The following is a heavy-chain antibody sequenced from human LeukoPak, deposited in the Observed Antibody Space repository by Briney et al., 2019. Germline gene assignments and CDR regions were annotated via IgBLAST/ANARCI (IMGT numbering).Heavy chain of an antibody. J-gene: IGHJ4*02. D-gene: IGHD6-19*01. CDR3: AAGSSGTYYYFDY. Sequence: GGSLRLSCVASGFTFTNYGMHWVRQAPGKGLEWVAVLSYDGSIKYYADSVKGRFTISRDNAKNSLYLQMNSLRAEDMAVYYCAAGSSGTYYYFDYWGQGTLVTVSS. V-gene: IGHV3-30*03. CDR2: LSYDGSIK. CDR1: GFTFTNYG.